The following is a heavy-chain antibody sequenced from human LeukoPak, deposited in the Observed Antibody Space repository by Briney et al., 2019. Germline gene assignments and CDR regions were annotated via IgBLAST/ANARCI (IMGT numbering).Heavy chain of an antibody. CDR2: ITTSSTYI. CDR1: GFTVSSNY. CDR3: ARDPYSGSYGDYYYYYMDV. V-gene: IGHV3-21*01. D-gene: IGHD1-26*01. J-gene: IGHJ6*03. Sequence: GGSLRLSCAASGFTVSSNYMNWVRQAPGKGLEWVSSITTSSTYIYYADSVKGRFTISRDNAKNSLYLQMNSLRAEDTAVYYCARDPYSGSYGDYYYYYMDVWGKGTTVTISS.